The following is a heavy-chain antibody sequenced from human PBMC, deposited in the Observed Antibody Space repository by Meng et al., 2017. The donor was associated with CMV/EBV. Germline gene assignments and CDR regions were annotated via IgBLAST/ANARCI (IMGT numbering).Heavy chain of an antibody. CDR1: GFTFSSYG. Sequence: GESLKISCAASGFTFSSYGMHWVRQAPGKGLEWVAFIRYDGSNKYYADSVKGRFTISRDNSKNTLYLQMNSLRAEDTAVYYCARDPTYYDFWSDRYPSYYYGMDVWGQGTTVTVSS. D-gene: IGHD3-3*01. V-gene: IGHV3-30*02. J-gene: IGHJ6*02. CDR3: ARDPTYYDFWSDRYPSYYYGMDV. CDR2: IRYDGSNK.